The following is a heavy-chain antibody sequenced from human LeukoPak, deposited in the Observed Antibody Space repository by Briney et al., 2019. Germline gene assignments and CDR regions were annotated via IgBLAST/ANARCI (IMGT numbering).Heavy chain of an antibody. CDR3: ARHRTIYYDSSGYWV. Sequence: SETLSLTCAVSGGSISSSNWWSWVRQPPGKGLEWIGSMYYSGSTYYNPSLKSRVTISVDTSKNQFSLKLSSATAADTAVYYCARHRTIYYDSSGYWVWGQGTLVTVSS. D-gene: IGHD3-22*01. V-gene: IGHV4-39*01. J-gene: IGHJ4*02. CDR1: GGSISSSNW. CDR2: MYYSGST.